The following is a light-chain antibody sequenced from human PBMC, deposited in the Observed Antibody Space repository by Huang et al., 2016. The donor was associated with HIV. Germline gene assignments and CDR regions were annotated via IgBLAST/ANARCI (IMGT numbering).Light chain of an antibody. V-gene: IGKV3-15*01. CDR2: GST. Sequence: IVMTQTPATLPVSPGGRATLSCKASQSVSSNLAWYQHKHGQAPRLIIYGSTTRATGVPARFSGSGSGTDFTLTINSLQSEDFGIYYCQQYNNWHLTFGGGTKV. CDR3: QQYNNWHLT. J-gene: IGKJ4*01. CDR1: QSVSSN.